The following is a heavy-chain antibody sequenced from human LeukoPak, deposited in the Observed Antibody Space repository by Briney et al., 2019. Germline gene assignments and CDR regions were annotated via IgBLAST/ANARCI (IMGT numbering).Heavy chain of an antibody. J-gene: IGHJ4*02. V-gene: IGHV4-31*03. CDR3: ARDGSGYDRFDY. CDR1: GGSIGSGGYY. D-gene: IGHD5-12*01. CDR2: INYSGNI. Sequence: PSETLSLTCTVSGGSIGSGGYYWSWIRQHPGKGLEWIGYINYSGNIYYNPSLKSRVIISVDTSKNQFSLKLSSVTAADTAVYYCARDGSGYDRFDYWGQGTLVTVSS.